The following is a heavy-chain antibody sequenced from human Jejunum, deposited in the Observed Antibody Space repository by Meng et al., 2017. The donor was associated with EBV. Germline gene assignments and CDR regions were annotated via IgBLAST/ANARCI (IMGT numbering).Heavy chain of an antibody. CDR2: LTPNNGAT. CDR1: GYTFIDYH. CDR3: VGEIVAPYSFDQ. J-gene: IGHJ4*02. D-gene: IGHD5-12*01. V-gene: IGHV1-46*01. Sequence: QVQLVQSGAEVKKPGASVKLSCKTSGYTFIDYHVHWVRQAPGQGLEWMGILTPNNGATSYAQRIRGRVTMTRDTSTSTVYMELSSLRSEDTALYYCVGEIVAPYSFDQWGQGTLVTVSS.